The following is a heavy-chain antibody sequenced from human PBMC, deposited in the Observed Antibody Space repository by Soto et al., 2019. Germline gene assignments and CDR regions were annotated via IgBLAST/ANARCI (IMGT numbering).Heavy chain of an antibody. Sequence: ASVKVSCKASGYTFTGYYMHWVRQAPGQGLEWMGWINPNSGGTNYAQKFQGWVTMTRDTSTSTAYMELSSLRSDDTAVYYCAAARFYDSSGYYQSSDDYWGQGTLVTVSS. D-gene: IGHD3-22*01. V-gene: IGHV1-2*04. CDR2: INPNSGGT. J-gene: IGHJ4*02. CDR1: GYTFTGYY. CDR3: AAARFYDSSGYYQSSDDY.